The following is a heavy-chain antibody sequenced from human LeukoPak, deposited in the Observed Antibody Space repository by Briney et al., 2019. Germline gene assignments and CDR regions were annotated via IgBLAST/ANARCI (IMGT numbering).Heavy chain of an antibody. V-gene: IGHV5-51*01. CDR2: IYPGDSDT. J-gene: IGHJ4*02. CDR3: AIYSDTYYFDH. D-gene: IGHD1-26*01. CDR1: GYRFTSSW. Sequence: GESLKISCKGSGYRFTSSWIGWVRQMPGKGLEWMGIIYPGDSDTSYSPSFQGQVTISADKSISTAYLQWSSLKASDTAMYYCAIYSDTYYFDHWGQGTLVTVSS.